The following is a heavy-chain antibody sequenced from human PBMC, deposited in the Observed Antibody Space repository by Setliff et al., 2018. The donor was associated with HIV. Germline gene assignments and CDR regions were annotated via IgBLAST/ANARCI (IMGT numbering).Heavy chain of an antibody. CDR3: ATDRPTYYDYVWGSPNGRKAFDI. V-gene: IGHV1-24*01. CDR1: GGTFSSYA. D-gene: IGHD3-16*01. Sequence: GASVKVSCKASGGTFSSYAISWVRQAPGKGLEWMGSFDPEDGETTYAQKFQGRVTMTEDTSTDTAYMELSSLRSEDTAVYYCATDRPTYYDYVWGSPNGRKAFDIWGQGTMVTVSS. CDR2: FDPEDGET. J-gene: IGHJ3*02.